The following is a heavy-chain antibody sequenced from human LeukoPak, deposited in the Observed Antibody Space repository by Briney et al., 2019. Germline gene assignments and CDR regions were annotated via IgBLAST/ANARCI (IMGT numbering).Heavy chain of an antibody. CDR1: GGSISSSSYY. D-gene: IGHD3-3*01. J-gene: IGHJ4*02. Sequence: SETLSLTCTVSGGSISSSSYYWGWIRQPPGKGLEWIGRISYSGSTYYNPSLRGRVTISGETSKNQFSLKLSSVTAADTAVYYCARTYYDFWSGPGGSYYFDYWGQGTLVTVSS. CDR2: ISYSGST. V-gene: IGHV4-39*01. CDR3: ARTYYDFWSGPGGSYYFDY.